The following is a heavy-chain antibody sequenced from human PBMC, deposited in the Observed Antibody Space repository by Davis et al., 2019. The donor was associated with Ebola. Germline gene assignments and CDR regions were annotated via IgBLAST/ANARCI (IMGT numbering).Heavy chain of an antibody. CDR1: GGTFSSSA. D-gene: IGHD6-13*01. Sequence: SEKVSCKASGGTFSSSAISWVRQAPGQGLEWMGGIIPIFRTSNYAQKFQGRVTITADQSTNTAYMELSSLSSEDTAVYYCARGLYSSSWDNFYFYTMDVWGTGTTVTVSS. V-gene: IGHV1-69*13. J-gene: IGHJ6*04. CDR3: ARGLYSSSWDNFYFYTMDV. CDR2: IIPIFRTS.